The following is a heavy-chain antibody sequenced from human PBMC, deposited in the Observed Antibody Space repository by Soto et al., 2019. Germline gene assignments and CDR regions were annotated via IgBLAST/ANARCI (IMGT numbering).Heavy chain of an antibody. D-gene: IGHD4-17*01. CDR2: ISYDGSNK. CDR1: GFTFSSYG. Sequence: QVQLVESGGGVVQPGRSLRLSCAASGFTFSSYGMHWVRQAPGNGLEWVAVISYDGSNKYYADSVKGRFTISRDNSKNTLYLQMNSLRAEDTAVYYCAKDGGYDYARGNWFDPWGQGTLVTVSS. J-gene: IGHJ5*02. CDR3: AKDGGYDYARGNWFDP. V-gene: IGHV3-30*18.